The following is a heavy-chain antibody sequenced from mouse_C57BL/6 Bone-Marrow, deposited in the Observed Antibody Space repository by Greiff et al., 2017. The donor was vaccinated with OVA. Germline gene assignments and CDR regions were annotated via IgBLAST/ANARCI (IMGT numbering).Heavy chain of an antibody. J-gene: IGHJ3*01. D-gene: IGHD1-1*01. V-gene: IGHV1-64*01. CDR3: ARRCSSYGWFAY. Sequence: QVQLQQPGAELVKPGASVKLSCKASGYTFTSYWMHWVKQRPGQGLEWIGMIHPNSGSTNYNEKFKSKATLTVDKSSSTAYMQLSSLTSEDSAVYYCARRCSSYGWFAYWGQGTLVTVSA. CDR2: IHPNSGST. CDR1: GYTFTSYW.